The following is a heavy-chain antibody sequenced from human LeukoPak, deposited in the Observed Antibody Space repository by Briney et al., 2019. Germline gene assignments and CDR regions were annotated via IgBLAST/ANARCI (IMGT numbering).Heavy chain of an antibody. V-gene: IGHV1-2*06. Sequence: ASVKVSCKASGYTFSGSYIHWVRQAPGQDLEWMGRINPNGGDTNYAQNFQGRVTMTRDTSITTAYMELSSLTSADTAVYFCARSAEHCNNGVCFTDYYMDVWGKGTTVTVSS. CDR2: INPNGGDT. CDR3: ARSAEHCNNGVCFTDYYMDV. CDR1: GYTFSGSY. J-gene: IGHJ6*03. D-gene: IGHD2-8*01.